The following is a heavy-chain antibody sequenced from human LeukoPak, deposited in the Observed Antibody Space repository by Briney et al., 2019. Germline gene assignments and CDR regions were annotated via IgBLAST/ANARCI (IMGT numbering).Heavy chain of an antibody. CDR3: ARDFESTYYYYYMDV. V-gene: IGHV1-69*04. D-gene: IGHD2-2*01. CDR2: IIPILGIA. CDR1: GSTFSSYT. Sequence: SVKVSCKASGSTFSSYTVSWVRQAPGQGLEWMGRIIPILGIANYAQKFQGRVTITADKSTSTAYMELSSLRSEDTAVYYCARDFESTYYYYYMDVWGKGTTVTVSS. J-gene: IGHJ6*03.